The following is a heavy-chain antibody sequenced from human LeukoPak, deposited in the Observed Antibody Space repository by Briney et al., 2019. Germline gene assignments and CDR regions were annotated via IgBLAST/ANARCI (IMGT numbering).Heavy chain of an antibody. CDR1: GFTFSSYG. CDR3: ARGRQWLSKGYFDY. Sequence: GGSLRLSCAASGFTFSSYGMHWVRRAPGKGLEWVAVISYDGSNKYYADSVKGRFTISRDNSKNTLYLQMNSLRAEDTAVYYCARGRQWLSKGYFDYWGQGTLVTVSS. CDR2: ISYDGSNK. V-gene: IGHV3-30*03. D-gene: IGHD6-19*01. J-gene: IGHJ4*02.